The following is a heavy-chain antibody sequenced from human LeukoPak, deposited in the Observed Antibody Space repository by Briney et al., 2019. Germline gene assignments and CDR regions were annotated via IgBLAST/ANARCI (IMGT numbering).Heavy chain of an antibody. D-gene: IGHD2-2*02. CDR3: AKGGYIDYYYYMDV. Sequence: PGGSLRLSCAASGFTFSSYWMSWVRQAPGKGLEWVAFIRYDGSNKYYADSVKGRFTISRDNSKNTLYLQMNSLRSDDTAVYYCAKGGYIDYYYYMDVWGKGTTVTVSS. CDR2: IRYDGSNK. V-gene: IGHV3-30*02. J-gene: IGHJ6*03. CDR1: GFTFSSYW.